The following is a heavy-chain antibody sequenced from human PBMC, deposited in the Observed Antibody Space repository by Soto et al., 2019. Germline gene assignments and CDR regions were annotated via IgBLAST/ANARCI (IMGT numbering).Heavy chain of an antibody. Sequence: ASVKTSCKASGSTFTSYSMHWARQAPGQGLEWMVIINPSGGSTSYAQKFQGRVTMTGDTSTSTVYMELSSMRSEDTAVYYCARDCFGTGSPSDAFEIWGQGTMVTVSS. CDR1: GSTFTSYS. V-gene: IGHV1-46*01. CDR3: ARDCFGTGSPSDAFEI. CDR2: INPSGGST. D-gene: IGHD2-8*02. J-gene: IGHJ3*02.